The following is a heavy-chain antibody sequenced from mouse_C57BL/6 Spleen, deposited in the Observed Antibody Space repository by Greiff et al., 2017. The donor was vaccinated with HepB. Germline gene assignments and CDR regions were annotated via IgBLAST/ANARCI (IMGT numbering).Heavy chain of an antibody. D-gene: IGHD2-4*01. V-gene: IGHV1-20*01. CDR2: INPYNGDT. J-gene: IGHJ2*01. CDR3: ARGGIYYDYDGGFDY. CDR1: GYSFTGYF. Sequence: VQLQQSGPELVKPGDSVKISCKASGYSFTGYFMNWVMQSHGKSLEWIGRINPYNGDTFYNQKFKGKATLTVDKSSSTAHMELRSLTSEDSAVYYCARGGIYYDYDGGFDYWGQGTTLTVSS.